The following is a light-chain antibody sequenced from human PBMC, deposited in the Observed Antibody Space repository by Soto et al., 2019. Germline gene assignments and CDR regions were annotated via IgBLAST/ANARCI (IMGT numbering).Light chain of an antibody. CDR3: SSYTTTNTYV. CDR1: SSDVGGYNY. Sequence: QSALTQPASVSGSPGQSITISCTGTSSDVGGYNYVSWSQQHPGKAPKLMIYEVSNRPSGVSNRFSDSTSGNTASLTISGLHAEDEADYYCSSYTTTNTYVFGTGTKVTVL. J-gene: IGLJ1*01. V-gene: IGLV2-14*01. CDR2: EVS.